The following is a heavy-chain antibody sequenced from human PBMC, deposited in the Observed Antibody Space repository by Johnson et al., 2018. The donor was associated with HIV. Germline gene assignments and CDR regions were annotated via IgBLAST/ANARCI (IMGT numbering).Heavy chain of an antibody. CDR2: IRYDGSNT. J-gene: IGHJ3*02. CDR1: GFTFSNYG. Sequence: QVQLVESGGGVVQPGGSLRLSCAASGFTFSNYGMHWVRQAPGKGLEWVAFIRYDGSNTYYADSVKGRFTISRDNSKNTLYLQMNSLRAEDTAVYYCARDDGGGGDAFDIWGQGTMVTVSS. D-gene: IGHD2-15*01. CDR3: ARDDGGGGDAFDI. V-gene: IGHV3-30*02.